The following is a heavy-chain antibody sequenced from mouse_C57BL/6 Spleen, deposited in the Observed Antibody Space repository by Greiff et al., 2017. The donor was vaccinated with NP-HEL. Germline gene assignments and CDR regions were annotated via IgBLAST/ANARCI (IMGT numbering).Heavy chain of an antibody. V-gene: IGHV1-81*01. J-gene: IGHJ4*01. CDR2: IYPRSGNT. Sequence: VQLQESGAELARPGASVKLSCKASGYTFTSYGISWVKQRTGQGLEWIGEIYPRSGNTYYNEKFKGKATLTADKSSSTAYMELRSLTSEDPAVYFCARKGTVVATEGAMDYWGQGTSVTVSS. D-gene: IGHD1-1*01. CDR3: ARKGTVVATEGAMDY. CDR1: GYTFTSYG.